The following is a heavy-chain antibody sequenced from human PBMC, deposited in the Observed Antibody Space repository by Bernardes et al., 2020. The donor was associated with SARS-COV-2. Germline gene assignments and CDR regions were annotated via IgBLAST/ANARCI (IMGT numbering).Heavy chain of an antibody. Sequence: SETLSLTCAVYGGSFSGYYWSWIRQPPGKGLEWIGEINHSGSTNYNPSLKSRVTISVDTSKNQFSLKLSSVTAADTAVYYCARLKGRVSAAIGPQFDYWGQGTLVTVSS. CDR2: INHSGST. J-gene: IGHJ4*02. CDR3: ARLKGRVSAAIGPQFDY. CDR1: GGSFSGYY. D-gene: IGHD2-2*02. V-gene: IGHV4-34*01.